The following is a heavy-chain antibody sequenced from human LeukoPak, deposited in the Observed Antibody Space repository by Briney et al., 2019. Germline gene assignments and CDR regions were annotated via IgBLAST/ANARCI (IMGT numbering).Heavy chain of an antibody. CDR1: GFTFSSYS. CDR2: ISSSSSYI. Sequence: PGGSLRLSCAASGFTFSSYSMNWVRQAPGKGLEWVSSISSSSSYIYYADSVKGRFTISRDNAKNSLYLQMNSLRAEDTAVYYCARDGTLDSGSYFSGNDYWGQGTLVTVSS. J-gene: IGHJ4*02. CDR3: ARDGTLDSGSYFSGNDY. V-gene: IGHV3-21*01. D-gene: IGHD1-26*01.